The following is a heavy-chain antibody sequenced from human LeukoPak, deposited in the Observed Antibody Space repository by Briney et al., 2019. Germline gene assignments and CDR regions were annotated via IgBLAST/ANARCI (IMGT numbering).Heavy chain of an antibody. Sequence: GPLRLSCAASGFTVSNNYMRWIRQPPGKGLEWIGRIYYSGSTYYNPSLKSRVTISVDTSKNQFSLKLSSVTAADTAVYYCARGAYYYDSSGFFDYWGQGTLVTVSS. J-gene: IGHJ4*02. V-gene: IGHV4-39*07. D-gene: IGHD3-22*01. CDR3: ARGAYYYDSSGFFDY. CDR1: GFTVSNNYM. CDR2: IYYSGST.